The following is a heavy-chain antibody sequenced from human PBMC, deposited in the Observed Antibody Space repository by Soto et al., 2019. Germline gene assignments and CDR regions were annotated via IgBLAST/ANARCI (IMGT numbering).Heavy chain of an antibody. CDR2: ISCSGCST. D-gene: IGHD1-26*01. Sequence: HPWGSLRLSCAASGFTFSSYAMSWVRQAPGKGLEWVAAISCSGCSTYYAYSVKGRLTMYIDNSNNTLYLQMNSLRAEDTAVYYCAEGGSYYYHCGMHXWGQATTLTVS. V-gene: IGHV3-23*01. CDR3: AEGGSYYYHCGMHX. CDR1: GFTFSSYA. J-gene: IGHJ6*02.